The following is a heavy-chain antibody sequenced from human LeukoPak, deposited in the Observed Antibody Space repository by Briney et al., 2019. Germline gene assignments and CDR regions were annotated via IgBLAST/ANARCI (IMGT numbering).Heavy chain of an antibody. CDR2: IYYSGST. CDR3: ATPQAYDILTGYYPGY. CDR1: GGSISSSSYY. D-gene: IGHD3-9*01. Sequence: SETLSLTCTVSGGSISSSSYYWGWIRQPPGRGLEWIGSIYYSGSTYYNQSLKSRVTISVDTSKNQFSLKLSSVTAADTAVYYCATPQAYDILTGYYPGYWGQGTLVTVSS. V-gene: IGHV4-39*01. J-gene: IGHJ4*02.